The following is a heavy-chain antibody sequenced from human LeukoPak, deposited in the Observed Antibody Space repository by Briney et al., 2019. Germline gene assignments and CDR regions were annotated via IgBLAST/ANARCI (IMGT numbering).Heavy chain of an antibody. CDR3: ARGVPNDYGDYDGRGA. CDR2: INHSGST. D-gene: IGHD4-17*01. Sequence: SETLSLTCAVYGGSFSGYYWSWIRQLPGKGLEWIGEINHSGSTNYNPSLKSRVTISVDTSKNQFSLKLSSVTAADTAVYYCARGVPNDYGDYDGRGAWGQGTLVTVSS. CDR1: GGSFSGYY. V-gene: IGHV4-34*01. J-gene: IGHJ4*02.